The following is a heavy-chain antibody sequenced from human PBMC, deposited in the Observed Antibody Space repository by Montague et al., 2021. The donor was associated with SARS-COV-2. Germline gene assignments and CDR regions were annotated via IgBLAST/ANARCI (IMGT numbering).Heavy chain of an antibody. CDR2: IDWDDDK. D-gene: IGHD3-9*01. J-gene: IGHJ6*02. V-gene: IGHV2-70*11. CDR1: GFSLSTSGMC. Sequence: PALVKPTQTLTLTCTFSGFSLSTSGMCVSWIRQPPGKALEWLARIDWDDDKYYSTSLKTRLTISKDTSKNQVVLTITNMDPVDTATYYCARRTHDILTGYDYGMDVWGQGTTVTVSS. CDR3: ARRTHDILTGYDYGMDV.